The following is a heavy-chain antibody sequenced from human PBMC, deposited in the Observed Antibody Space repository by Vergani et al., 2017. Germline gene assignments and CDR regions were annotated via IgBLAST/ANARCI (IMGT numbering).Heavy chain of an antibody. J-gene: IGHJ6*03. Sequence: EVQLVESGGGLVQPGGSLRLSCAASGFTFSSNSMNWVRQAPGKGLEWVSYISSSSSTIYYADSVKGRFTISRDNAKNSLYLQMNSLRAEDTAVYYCARERQDGKFYYYYYMDVWGKGTTVTVSS. CDR1: GFTFSSNS. CDR2: ISSSSSTI. V-gene: IGHV3-48*04. CDR3: ARERQDGKFYYYYYMDV. D-gene: IGHD5-24*01.